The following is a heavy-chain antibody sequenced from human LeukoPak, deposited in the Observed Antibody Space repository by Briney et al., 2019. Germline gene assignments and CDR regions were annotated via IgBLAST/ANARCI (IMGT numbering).Heavy chain of an antibody. J-gene: IGHJ4*02. CDR3: ARDGGDGYNLYYFDY. CDR1: GFTFSSCS. D-gene: IGHD5-24*01. V-gene: IGHV3-21*01. Sequence: GGSLRLSCAASGFTFSSCSMNWVRQAPGKGLEWVSSISSSSSYIYYADSVKGRFTISRDNAKNSLYLQMNSLRAEDTAVYYCARDGGDGYNLYYFDYWGQGTLVTVSS. CDR2: ISSSSSYI.